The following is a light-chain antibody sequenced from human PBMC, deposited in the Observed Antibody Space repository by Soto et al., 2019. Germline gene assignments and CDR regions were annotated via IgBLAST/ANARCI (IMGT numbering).Light chain of an antibody. Sequence: DIQLTQSPSVRSASVGDTGTITCRSSQALSNYLAWYQQKPGKAPDLLIYSASTLQSGVPSRFSGSGSETEFSLTIRALQPEDFATYYCQQLSRYPLTFGGGTKVDIK. CDR1: QALSNY. CDR3: QQLSRYPLT. CDR2: SAS. V-gene: IGKV1-9*01. J-gene: IGKJ4*01.